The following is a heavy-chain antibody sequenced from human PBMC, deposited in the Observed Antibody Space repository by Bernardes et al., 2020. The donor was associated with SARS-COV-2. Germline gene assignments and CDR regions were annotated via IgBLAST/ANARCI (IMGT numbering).Heavy chain of an antibody. D-gene: IGHD3-22*01. J-gene: IGHJ4*02. CDR2: VYYSGST. V-gene: IGHV4-61*02. CDR1: GGSISSGSYY. Sequence: SETLSLTCTVSGGSISSGSYYWSWIRQPAGKGLEWIGRVYYSGSTIYNPSLKSRGTMSADSSKNQFSLELTSVTAADTAVYYCARGLTYYYDTSAYYYLDYWGQGTLVTVSS. CDR3: ARGLTYYYDTSAYYYLDY.